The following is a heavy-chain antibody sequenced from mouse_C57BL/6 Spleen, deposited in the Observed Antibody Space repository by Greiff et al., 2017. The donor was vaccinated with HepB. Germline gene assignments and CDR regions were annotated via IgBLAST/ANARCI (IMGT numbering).Heavy chain of an antibody. CDR3: ARRRRYYGSSYAMDY. J-gene: IGHJ4*01. Sequence: QVHVKQSGAELVRPGASVKLSCKASGYTFTDYYINWVKQRPGQGLEWIARIYPGSGNTYYNEKFKGKATLTAEKSSSTAYMQLSSLTSEDSAVYFWARRRRYYGSSYAMDYWGQGTSVTVSS. D-gene: IGHD1-1*01. CDR2: IYPGSGNT. V-gene: IGHV1-76*01. CDR1: GYTFTDYY.